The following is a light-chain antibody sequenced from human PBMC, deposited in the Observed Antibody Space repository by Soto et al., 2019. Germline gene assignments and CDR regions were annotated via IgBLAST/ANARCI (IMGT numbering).Light chain of an antibody. CDR3: LQHDSFPYT. CDR1: QSISRR. V-gene: IGKV1-5*03. CDR2: KAS. Sequence: DIQMTQFPSTLSASVGDRVTITCRASQSISRRLAWYQQKPGQAPNILIYKASSLESGVPSRFSGSGSGTEFTLTIGSLQPEDSATYYCLQHDSFPYTFGQGTRLEI. J-gene: IGKJ2*01.